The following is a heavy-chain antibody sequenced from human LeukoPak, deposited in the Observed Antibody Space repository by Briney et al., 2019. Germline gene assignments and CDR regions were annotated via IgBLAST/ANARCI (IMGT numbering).Heavy chain of an antibody. CDR2: ICADGST. Sequence: GGSLRLSCAASGFTVSSNFMSWVRQAPGKGLEWVSVICADGSTYYADSVKGRFSISRDNSKNTLNLQMSSLRAEDTAVYYCVRDPDALDFWGQGTPVTVSS. J-gene: IGHJ4*02. V-gene: IGHV3-66*01. CDR1: GFTVSSNF. CDR3: VRDPDALDF.